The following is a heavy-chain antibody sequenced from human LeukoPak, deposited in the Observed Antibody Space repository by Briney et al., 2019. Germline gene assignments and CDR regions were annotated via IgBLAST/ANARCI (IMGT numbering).Heavy chain of an antibody. Sequence: PSETLSLTCTVSGYSISSGYYWGWIRQPPGKGLEWIGEINHSGSTNYNPSLKSRVTISVDTSKNQFSLKLSSVTAADTAVYYCARLRPYYYGSGSYRGPRCYMDVWGKGTTVTISS. CDR2: INHSGST. CDR3: ARLRPYYYGSGSYRGPRCYMDV. V-gene: IGHV4-38-2*02. J-gene: IGHJ6*03. CDR1: GYSISSGYY. D-gene: IGHD3-10*01.